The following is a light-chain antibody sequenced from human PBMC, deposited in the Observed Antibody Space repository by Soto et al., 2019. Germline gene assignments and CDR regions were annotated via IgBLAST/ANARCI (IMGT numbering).Light chain of an antibody. CDR3: QQRSNWPRT. CDR2: DAS. CDR1: QSISSY. J-gene: IGKJ1*01. V-gene: IGKV3-11*01. Sequence: EIVLTQSPATLSLSPGERATLSCRASQSISSYLAWFQQKPGQAPRLLIYDASITATGIPARFIGSGSGTDFTLTISSLEPEDFAVYYCQQRSNWPRTFGQGTKVEIK.